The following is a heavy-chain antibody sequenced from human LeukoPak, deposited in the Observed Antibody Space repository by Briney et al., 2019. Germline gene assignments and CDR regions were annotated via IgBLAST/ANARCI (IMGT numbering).Heavy chain of an antibody. CDR1: GFSLSTSVVG. CDR2: IYWNDDK. CDR3: AHRGGGSFDI. D-gene: IGHD1-26*01. J-gene: IGHJ3*02. V-gene: IGHV2-5*01. Sequence: SGPTLVNPTQTLTLTCTFSGFSLSTSVVGVGSIRQPPGKALAWLALIYWNDDKLYSPSLKSRLTLTKDTSKNQVVLTMTNMDPVDTATYYCAHRGGGSFDIWGQGTMVTVSS.